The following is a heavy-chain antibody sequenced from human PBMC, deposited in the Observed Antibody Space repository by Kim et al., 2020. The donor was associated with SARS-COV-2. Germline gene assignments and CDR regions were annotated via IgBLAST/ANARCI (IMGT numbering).Heavy chain of an antibody. J-gene: IGHJ4*02. CDR2: ISTTGSTI. CDR1: GFTFSSYS. CDR3: ARDRPGRPEFDY. Sequence: GGSLRLSCAASGFTFSSYSMNWVRQAPGKGLEWVSYISTTGSTIYQADSVRGRFNISRDNAHNSLHLQMNSLRHEDTGVYYCARDRPGRPEFDYWGQGALVTVS. D-gene: IGHD2-8*02. V-gene: IGHV3-48*02.